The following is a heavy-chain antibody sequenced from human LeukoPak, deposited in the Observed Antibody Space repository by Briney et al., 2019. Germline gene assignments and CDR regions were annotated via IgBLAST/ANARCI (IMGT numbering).Heavy chain of an antibody. CDR2: IYYSGST. CDR3: ARSMAAYYYYYYGMDV. CDR1: GGSISSYY. J-gene: IGHJ6*02. V-gene: IGHV4-59*08. Sequence: SETPSLTCSVSGGSISSYYWSWIRQSPGKGLERIGYIYYSGSTNYNPSLKSRVTISVDTSKNQFSLKLSSVTAADTAVYYCARSMAAYYYYYYGMDVWGQGTTVTVSS. D-gene: IGHD6-6*01.